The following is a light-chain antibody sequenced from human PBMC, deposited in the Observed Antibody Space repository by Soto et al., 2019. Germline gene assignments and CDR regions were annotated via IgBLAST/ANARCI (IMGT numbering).Light chain of an antibody. CDR2: GAS. Sequence: EIVMTQSPATLSGSPMVIATLSFMASQSISGTLAWYQQKPGQAPRLLIYGASTRAAGFPARFSGSGSGTDFTLTISSLQSQDFAVYYCQQYDNWPWTFGQGTKVDIK. V-gene: IGKV3-15*01. J-gene: IGKJ1*01. CDR3: QQYDNWPWT. CDR1: QSISGT.